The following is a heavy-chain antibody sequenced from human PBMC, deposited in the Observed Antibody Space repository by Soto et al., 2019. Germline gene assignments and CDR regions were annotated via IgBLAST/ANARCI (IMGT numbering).Heavy chain of an antibody. CDR2: IYYSGST. J-gene: IGHJ3*02. CDR3: ARSKVGAPDGAFDI. Sequence: SETLSLTCTVSGGSISSYYWSWIRQPPGKGLEWIGYIYYSGSTNYNPSLKSRVTISVDTSKNQFSLKLSSVTAADTAVYYCARSKVGAPDGAFDIWGQGTMVTVSS. D-gene: IGHD1-26*01. CDR1: GGSISSYY. V-gene: IGHV4-59*08.